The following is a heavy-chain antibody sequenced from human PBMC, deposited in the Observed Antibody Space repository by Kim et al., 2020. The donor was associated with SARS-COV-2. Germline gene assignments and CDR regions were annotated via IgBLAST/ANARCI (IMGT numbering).Heavy chain of an antibody. CDR1: GFTFSSQW. CDR2: INEDGAET. J-gene: IGHJ4*02. V-gene: IGHV3-7*05. Sequence: GGSLRLSCTGSGFTFSSQWMSWVRQAPGKGLEWVANINEDGAETHYVESVKGRFTISRDNAKNSLFLQMNRLRAEDTAVYYCTNRAWLEAWGQGSRVTVS. D-gene: IGHD6-19*01. CDR3: TNRAWLEA.